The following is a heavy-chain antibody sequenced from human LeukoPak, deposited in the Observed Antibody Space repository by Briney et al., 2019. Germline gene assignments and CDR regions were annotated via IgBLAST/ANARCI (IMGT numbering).Heavy chain of an antibody. CDR1: GGTFSSYA. V-gene: IGHV1-69*13. J-gene: IGHJ6*02. CDR2: IIPIFGTA. D-gene: IGHD2-2*01. Sequence: GASVKVSCKASGGTFSSYAISWVRQAPGQGLEWMGGIIPIFGTANYAQKFQGRVTITADESTGTAYMELSSLRSEDTAVYYCAGVYCSSTSCYYYYYGMDVWGQGTTVTVSS. CDR3: AGVYCSSTSCYYYYYGMDV.